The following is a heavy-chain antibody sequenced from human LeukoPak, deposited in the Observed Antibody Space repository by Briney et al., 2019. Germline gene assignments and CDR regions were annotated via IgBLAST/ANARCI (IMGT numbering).Heavy chain of an antibody. CDR2: ISWDSGSI. CDR3: AADSSSWFPVDFDY. Sequence: GRSLRLSCATSGFKFDEYGMHWVQQGQGKGLEWVSGISWDSGSIAYADSVKGRFTISRDNARNSLFLDMSSLRPEDTALYYCAADSSSWFPVDFDYWGQGALVTVSS. V-gene: IGHV3-9*01. J-gene: IGHJ4*02. CDR1: GFKFDEYG. D-gene: IGHD6-13*01.